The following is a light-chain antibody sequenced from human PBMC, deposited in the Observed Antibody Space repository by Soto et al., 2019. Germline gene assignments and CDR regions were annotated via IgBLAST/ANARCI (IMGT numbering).Light chain of an antibody. CDR2: EVT. J-gene: IGLJ2*01. CDR1: NSDVGGYDF. Sequence: QLVLTQPASVSGSPGQSITIFCTGTNSDVGGYDFVSWYQQHPGKAPKLLIYEVTNRPSGVSDRFSGSKSGNTASLSIYGLQAEDEADYYCSSYTSTSTLVFGGGTKVTVL. V-gene: IGLV2-14*01. CDR3: SSYTSTSTLV.